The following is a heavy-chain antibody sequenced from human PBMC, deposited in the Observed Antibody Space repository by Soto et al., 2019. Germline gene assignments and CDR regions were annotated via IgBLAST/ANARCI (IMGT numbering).Heavy chain of an antibody. V-gene: IGHV1-18*01. Sequence: ASVKVSCKASGYTFTSYGISWVRQAPGQGLEWMGWISAYNGNTNYAQKLQGRVTMTTDTSTSTAYMELRSLRSDDTAVYYCARERGLRYFDWLPKPHYYYGMDVWGQATTVTVSS. CDR1: GYTFTSYG. CDR2: ISAYNGNT. CDR3: ARERGLRYFDWLPKPHYYYGMDV. D-gene: IGHD3-9*01. J-gene: IGHJ6*02.